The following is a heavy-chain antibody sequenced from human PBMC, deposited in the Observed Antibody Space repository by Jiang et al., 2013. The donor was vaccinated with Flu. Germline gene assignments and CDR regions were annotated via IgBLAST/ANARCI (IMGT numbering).Heavy chain of an antibody. J-gene: IGHJ4*02. Sequence: SGAEVKKPGASVKVSCKASGYTFTSYYMHWVRQAPGQGLEWMGIINPSGGSTSYAQKFQGRVTMTRDTSTSTVYMELSSLRSEDTAVYYCALENSSGYYDYWGQGTLVTVSS. D-gene: IGHD3-22*01. CDR3: ALENSSGYYDY. V-gene: IGHV1-46*01. CDR1: GYTFTSYY. CDR2: INPSGGST.